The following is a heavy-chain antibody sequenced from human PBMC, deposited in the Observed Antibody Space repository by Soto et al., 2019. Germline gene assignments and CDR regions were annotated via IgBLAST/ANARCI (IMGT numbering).Heavy chain of an antibody. J-gene: IGHJ4*02. V-gene: IGHV1-18*04. CDR3: ARDLYNWNYDY. CDR2: ISAYNGNT. CDR1: GYTFTSYG. D-gene: IGHD1-7*01. Sequence: AAVKVSFKTSGYTFTSYGISWVRQAPGQGLEWMGWISAYNGNTNYAQKLQGRVTMTTDTSTSTAYMELRSLRSDDTAVYYCARDLYNWNYDYWGQGTLVTVSS.